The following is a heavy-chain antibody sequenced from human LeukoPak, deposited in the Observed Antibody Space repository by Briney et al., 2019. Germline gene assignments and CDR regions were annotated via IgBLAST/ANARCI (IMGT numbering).Heavy chain of an antibody. D-gene: IGHD1-26*01. CDR1: GDSISTYY. J-gene: IGHJ4*02. CDR3: ARLRWQLVGPYFDY. V-gene: IGHV4-59*01. CDR2: IYSSGNT. Sequence: TSEPLSLTCSFSGDSISTYYWSWLRQSPGKGLGWIGHIYSSGNTDYNSSLKSRVTISVDTSNSQFSLRLSSVTATDTAVYYCARLRWQLVGPYFDYWGQGILVTVSS.